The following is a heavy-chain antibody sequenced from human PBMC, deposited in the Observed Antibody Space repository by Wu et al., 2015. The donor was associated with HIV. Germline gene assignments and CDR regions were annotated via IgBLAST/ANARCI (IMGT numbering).Heavy chain of an antibody. V-gene: IGHV1-2*02. CDR2: INPATGDT. CDR1: GYSFTDYY. D-gene: IGHD3-9*01. J-gene: IGHJ6*03. CDR3: ARDWQFHVVFDDFYMDV. Sequence: QVQLVAIVGREVQKSGASVKVSCKTSGYSFTDYYIHWVRQAPGQGLQWMGWINPATGDTKYAQTFKGSVTVTRDTSISTVYMVLTSLKFNDTAIYYCARDWQFHVVFDDFYMDVWGDGTTIIVSS.